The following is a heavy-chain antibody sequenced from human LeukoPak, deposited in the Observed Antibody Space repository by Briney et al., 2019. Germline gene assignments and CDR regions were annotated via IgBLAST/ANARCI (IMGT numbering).Heavy chain of an antibody. Sequence: GGSLRLSCAASGFTFSSYEMNWFRQAPGKGLGWVAVISYDGSNKYYADSVKGRFTISRDNSKNTLYLQMNSLRAEDTAVYYCARDPAVQLWLEWFDPWGQGTLVTVSS. CDR2: ISYDGSNK. V-gene: IGHV3-30-3*01. J-gene: IGHJ5*02. D-gene: IGHD5-18*01. CDR1: GFTFSSYE. CDR3: ARDPAVQLWLEWFDP.